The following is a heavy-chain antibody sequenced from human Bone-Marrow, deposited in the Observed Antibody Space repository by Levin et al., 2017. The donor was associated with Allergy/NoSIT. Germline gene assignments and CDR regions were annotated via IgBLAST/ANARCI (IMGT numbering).Heavy chain of an antibody. J-gene: IGHJ3*02. Sequence: KVSCKGSGYSFTSYWIGWVRQMPGKGLEWMGIIYPGDSDTRYSPSFQGQVTISADKSISTAYLQWSSLKASDTAMYYCARGVRSSGWRGAFDIWGQGTMVTVSS. CDR2: IYPGDSDT. V-gene: IGHV5-51*01. CDR1: GYSFTSYW. D-gene: IGHD6-19*01. CDR3: ARGVRSSGWRGAFDI.